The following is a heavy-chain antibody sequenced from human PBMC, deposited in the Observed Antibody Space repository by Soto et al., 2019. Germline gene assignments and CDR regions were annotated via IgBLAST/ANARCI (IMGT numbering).Heavy chain of an antibody. CDR3: ESRPTTVTWGYCYYGMDV. J-gene: IGHJ6*02. D-gene: IGHD4-4*01. CDR1: GYSFTSYW. Sequence: PGESLKISCKGSGYSFTSYWISWVRQMPGKGLEWMGRIDPSDSYTNYSPSFQGHVTISADKSISTAYLQWSSLKASDTAMYYCESRPTTVTWGYCYYGMDVWGQGTTVTVSS. CDR2: IDPSDSYT. V-gene: IGHV5-10-1*01.